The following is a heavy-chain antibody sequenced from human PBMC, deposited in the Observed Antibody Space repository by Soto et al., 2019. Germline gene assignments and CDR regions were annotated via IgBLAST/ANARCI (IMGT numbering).Heavy chain of an antibody. CDR3: ARSLVALNWFDP. CDR2: IIPIFGTA. J-gene: IGHJ5*02. Sequence: SVKVSCKASGGTFSSYAISWVRQAPGQGLEWMGGIIPIFGTANYAQKFQGRVTITADESTSTAYMELSSLRSEDTAVYYCARSLVALNWFDPWGQGTLVTVSS. CDR1: GGTFSSYA. V-gene: IGHV1-69*13.